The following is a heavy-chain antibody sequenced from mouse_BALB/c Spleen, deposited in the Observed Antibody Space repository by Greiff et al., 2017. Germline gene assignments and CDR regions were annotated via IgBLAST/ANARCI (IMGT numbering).Heavy chain of an antibody. CDR1: GFTFSSFG. D-gene: IGHD1-1*01. CDR3: AVANADY. CDR2: ISSGSSTI. Sequence: EVQLVESGGGLVQPGGSRKLSCAASGFTFSSFGMHWVRQAPEKGLEWVAYISSGSSTIYYADTVKGRFTISRDNPKNTLFLQMTSLRSEDTAMYYCAVANADYWGQGTTLTVSS. J-gene: IGHJ2*01. V-gene: IGHV5-17*02.